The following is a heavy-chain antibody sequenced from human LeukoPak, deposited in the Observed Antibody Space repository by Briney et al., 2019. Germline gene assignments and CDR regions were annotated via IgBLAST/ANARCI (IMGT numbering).Heavy chain of an antibody. D-gene: IGHD4-17*01. Sequence: ASVTVSFKASGFTFTGYYMHWVRQAPGQELEWMGWINPKSGGTNYAQKFQGRLIMTRDTAISTAYMELSRLRSDDTAVYYCARDSTMTTDYYFDSWGQGTLVTVSS. J-gene: IGHJ4*02. V-gene: IGHV1-2*02. CDR3: ARDSTMTTDYYFDS. CDR2: INPKSGGT. CDR1: GFTFTGYY.